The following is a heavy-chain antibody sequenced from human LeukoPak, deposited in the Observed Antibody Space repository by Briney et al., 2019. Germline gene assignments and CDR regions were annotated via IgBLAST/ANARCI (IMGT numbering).Heavy chain of an antibody. D-gene: IGHD6-19*01. Sequence: SETLSLTCAVYGGSFSGYYWSWIRQPPGKGLEWIGEINQSGTTNYNPSLKSRVTISVDTSKNQFSLKLSSVTAADTAVYYCARGRVGGRYSSGWYKAPFDYWGQGTLVTVSS. V-gene: IGHV4-34*01. CDR2: INQSGTT. J-gene: IGHJ4*02. CDR1: GGSFSGYY. CDR3: ARGRVGGRYSSGWYKAPFDY.